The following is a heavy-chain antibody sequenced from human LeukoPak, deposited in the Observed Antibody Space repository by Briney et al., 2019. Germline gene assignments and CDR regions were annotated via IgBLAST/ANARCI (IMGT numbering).Heavy chain of an antibody. CDR1: GFTFTNAW. Sequence: PGGSLRLSCAASGFTFTNAWMSWVRQAPGKGLEWVGRIKSKTDGGTTDYAAPVKGRFTISRDDSKNTLYLGMNSLKIEDTAVYYCTTGRSGGSCPYWGQGTLVTVSS. CDR2: IKSKTDGGTT. V-gene: IGHV3-15*01. D-gene: IGHD2-15*01. J-gene: IGHJ4*02. CDR3: TTGRSGGSCPY.